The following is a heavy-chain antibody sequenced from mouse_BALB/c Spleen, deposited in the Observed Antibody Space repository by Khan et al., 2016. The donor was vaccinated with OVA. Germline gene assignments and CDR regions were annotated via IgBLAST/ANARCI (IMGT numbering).Heavy chain of an antibody. CDR2: ISYSGST. J-gene: IGHJ2*01. Sequence: VQLKESGPGLVKSSQSLSITCTVTGYSITSGYGWNWIRQFPGNKLEWMGNISYSGSTKYNPYLKSRISITRTTTKNQLFLHVNSVTTENTATYYCARTARIKYWGQGTTLTVSS. CDR1: GYSITSGYG. V-gene: IGHV3-2*02. CDR3: ARTARIKY. D-gene: IGHD1-2*01.